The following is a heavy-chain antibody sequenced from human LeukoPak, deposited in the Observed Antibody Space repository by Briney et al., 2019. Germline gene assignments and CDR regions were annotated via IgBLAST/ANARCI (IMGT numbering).Heavy chain of an antibody. D-gene: IGHD2-15*01. Sequence: ASVKVSCKAPGGTFSSYAISWVRQAPGQGLEWMGGIIPIFGTANYAQKFQGRVTITADKSTSTAYMELSSLRSEDTAVYYCAGGEGYCSGGSCLALDYWGQGTLVTVSS. J-gene: IGHJ4*02. CDR3: AGGEGYCSGGSCLALDY. CDR2: IIPIFGTA. CDR1: GGTFSSYA. V-gene: IGHV1-69*06.